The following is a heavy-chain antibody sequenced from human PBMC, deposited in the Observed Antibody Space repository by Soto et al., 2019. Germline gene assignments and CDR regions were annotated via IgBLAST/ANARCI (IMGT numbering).Heavy chain of an antibody. D-gene: IGHD2-15*01. CDR2: IIPIIDTT. J-gene: IGHJ3*01. CDR3: AREPGGRDAFSL. CDR1: GGNFNNYA. V-gene: IGHV1-69*06. Sequence: QVQLLQSGAEVKKPGSSVKVSCKASGGNFNNYAISWVRQAPAQGLQWMGGIIPIIDTTHYAQKLQGRVTISADRCRTTVYMELTGLTSDDSATSFCAREPGGRDAFSLWGQGTVVTVFS.